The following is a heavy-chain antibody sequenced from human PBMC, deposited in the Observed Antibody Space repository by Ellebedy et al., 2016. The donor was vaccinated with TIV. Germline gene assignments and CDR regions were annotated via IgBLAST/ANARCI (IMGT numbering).Heavy chain of an antibody. CDR2: INPNSGGT. D-gene: IGHD3-22*01. CDR1: GYTFTGYY. CDR3: ARGYDSSGYYYLDY. V-gene: IGHV1-2*02. J-gene: IGHJ4*02. Sequence: ASVKVSXXASGYTFTGYYMHWVRQAPGQGLEWMGWINPNSGGTNYAQKFQGRVTMTRDTSISTAYMELSRLRSDDTAVYYCARGYDSSGYYYLDYWGQGTLVTVSS.